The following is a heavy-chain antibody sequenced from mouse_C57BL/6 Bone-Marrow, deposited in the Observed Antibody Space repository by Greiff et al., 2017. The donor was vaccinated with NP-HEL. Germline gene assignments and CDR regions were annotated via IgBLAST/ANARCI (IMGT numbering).Heavy chain of an antibody. CDR1: GYTFTSYW. J-gene: IGHJ3*01. V-gene: IGHV1-69*01. Sequence: QVQLQQPGAELVMPGASVKLSCKASGYTFTSYWMHWVKQRPGQGLEWIGEIHPSGGYTNYNQKFKGKSTLTVDKSSSTAYMQLSSLTSEDSAVYYCARGINVFFAYWGQGTLVTVSA. CDR2: IHPSGGYT. CDR3: ARGINVFFAY.